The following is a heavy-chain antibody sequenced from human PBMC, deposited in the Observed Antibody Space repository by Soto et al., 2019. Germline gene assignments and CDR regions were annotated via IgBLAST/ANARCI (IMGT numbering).Heavy chain of an antibody. J-gene: IGHJ6*02. CDR1: GVSLRNAW. Sequence: EVQLVESGGGLVKPGGSLRLSCVESGVSLRNAWMNWVRQAPGKGLEWVGRVTSKIAGETTDYAAPVRGRYTISRDDSKKTVYLEMNSLKTEDTAVYYCAARLVGGLAAGYHCGLDVWGQGTTVTISS. D-gene: IGHD3-3*01. CDR2: VTSKIAGETT. CDR3: AARLVGGLAAGYHCGLDV. V-gene: IGHV3-15*07.